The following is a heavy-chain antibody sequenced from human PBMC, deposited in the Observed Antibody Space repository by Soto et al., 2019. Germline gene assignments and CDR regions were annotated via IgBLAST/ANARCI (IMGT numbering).Heavy chain of an antibody. J-gene: IGHJ6*03. CDR1: GFTFSSYA. CDR2: ISGSGGST. V-gene: IGHV3-23*01. CDR3: AKDSGLRDFWSGYRSNYYYYMDV. D-gene: IGHD3-3*01. Sequence: GGSLRLSCAASGFTFSSYAMSWVRQAPGKGLEWVSAISGSGGSTYYADSVKGRFTISRDNSKNTLYLQMNSLRAEDTAVYYCAKDSGLRDFWSGYRSNYYYYMDVWGKGTTVTVSS.